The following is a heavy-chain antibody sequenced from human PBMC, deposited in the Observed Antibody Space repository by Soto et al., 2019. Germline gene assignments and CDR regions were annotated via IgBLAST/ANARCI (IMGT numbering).Heavy chain of an antibody. CDR1: GGTFSSYA. Sequence: SVKVSCKASGGTFSSYAISWVRQAPGQGLEWMGGIIPIFGTANYAQKFQGRVTITADKSTSTAYMELSSLRSEDTAVYYCAGMYYYDSSGYYDYWGQGTLVTVSS. J-gene: IGHJ4*02. CDR2: IIPIFGTA. CDR3: AGMYYYDSSGYYDY. D-gene: IGHD3-22*01. V-gene: IGHV1-69*06.